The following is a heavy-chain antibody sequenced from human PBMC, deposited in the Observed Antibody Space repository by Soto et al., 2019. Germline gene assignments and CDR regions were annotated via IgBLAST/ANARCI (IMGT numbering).Heavy chain of an antibody. CDR3: TRDSNYVLY. CDR1: GFTLGDYA. Sequence: GESLKISCTASGFTLGDYAMSWFRQAPGKGLEWVGFIRNKAYGGTTEYAASVKGRFTISRDDSKSIAYLQMNSLKTEDTAVYYCTRDSNYVLYWGQGTLVTVSS. J-gene: IGHJ4*02. V-gene: IGHV3-49*03. CDR2: IRNKAYGGTT. D-gene: IGHD4-4*01.